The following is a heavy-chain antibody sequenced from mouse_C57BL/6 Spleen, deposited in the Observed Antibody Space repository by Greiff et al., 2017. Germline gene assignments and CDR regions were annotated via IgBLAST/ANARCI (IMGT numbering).Heavy chain of an antibody. Sequence: EVQLQQSGAELVRPGASVKLSCTASGFNFKDDYMHWVKQRPEQGLEWIGWIDPENGDTEYASKFQGKATIPADTSSNTANLQLSSLTSEDTAVYYCTTAGRDQLAYWGQGTLVTVSA. CDR3: TTAGRDQLAY. V-gene: IGHV14-4*01. CDR2: IDPENGDT. J-gene: IGHJ3*01. D-gene: IGHD3-3*01. CDR1: GFNFKDDY.